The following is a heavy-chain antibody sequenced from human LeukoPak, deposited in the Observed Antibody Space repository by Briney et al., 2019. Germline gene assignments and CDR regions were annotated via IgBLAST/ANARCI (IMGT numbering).Heavy chain of an antibody. J-gene: IGHJ4*01. CDR1: GGSISSNTYY. V-gene: IGHV4-39*01. D-gene: IGHD3-10*01. CDR2: IYYSGST. CDR3: ARLRMVRGGYQYYFDY. Sequence: PSETLSLTCTVSGGSISSNTYYWGWIRQPPGKGLEWIGSIYYSGSTYYNPSLKSRVTISVDTSKNQFSLKLSSVTAADTAVYYCARLRMVRGGYQYYFDYWGQGTLVTVSS.